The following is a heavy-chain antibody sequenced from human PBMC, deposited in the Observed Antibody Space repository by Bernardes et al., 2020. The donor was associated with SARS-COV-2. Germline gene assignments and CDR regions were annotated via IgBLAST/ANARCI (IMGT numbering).Heavy chain of an antibody. CDR1: GGSISSYY. V-gene: IGHV4-59*01. J-gene: IGHJ5*02. CDR3: ARVPYYGSGNWFDP. CDR2: IYYSGST. D-gene: IGHD3-10*01. Sequence: SETLSLTCTVSGGSISSYYWSWIRQPPGKGLEWIGYIYYSGSTNYNPSLKSRVTISVDTSKNQFSLKLSSVTAADTAVYYCARVPYYGSGNWFDPWGQGTLVTVSS.